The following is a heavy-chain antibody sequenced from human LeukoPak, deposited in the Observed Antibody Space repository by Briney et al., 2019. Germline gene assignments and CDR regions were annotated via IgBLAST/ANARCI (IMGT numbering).Heavy chain of an antibody. Sequence: SQTLSLTRTVSGGSISSGDYYWRWIRQPPGKGLEWIGYIYYSGSTYYNPSLKSRVTISVDTSKNQFSLKLSSVTAADTAVYYCARDRTYYYDSSGTFDYWGQGTLVTVSS. V-gene: IGHV4-30-4*01. CDR1: GGSISSGDYY. CDR2: IYYSGST. D-gene: IGHD3-22*01. J-gene: IGHJ4*02. CDR3: ARDRTYYYDSSGTFDY.